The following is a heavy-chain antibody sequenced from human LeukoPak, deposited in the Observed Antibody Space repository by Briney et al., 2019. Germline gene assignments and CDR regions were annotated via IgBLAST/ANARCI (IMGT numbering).Heavy chain of an antibody. CDR1: GFTFDDYA. Sequence: GGSLRLSCAASGFTFDDYAMHWVRQAPGKGLEWVSLISGDGGSTYYADSVKGRFTISRDNSKNTLYLRMNSLRAEDTAVYYCAKDLRGIAAAVAFDYWGQGTLVTVSS. CDR2: ISGDGGST. CDR3: AKDLRGIAAAVAFDY. V-gene: IGHV3-43*02. D-gene: IGHD6-13*01. J-gene: IGHJ4*02.